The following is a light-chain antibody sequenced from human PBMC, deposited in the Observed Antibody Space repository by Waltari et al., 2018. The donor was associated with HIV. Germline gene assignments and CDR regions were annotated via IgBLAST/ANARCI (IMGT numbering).Light chain of an antibody. CDR1: HPNIGSNH. CDR2: LND. J-gene: IGLJ3*02. V-gene: IGLV1-47*01. CDR3: SVWDDSLAGWM. Sequence: QSVLTQPPSASGSPGQRVTISCSGSHPNIGSNHFPWYQQPPGAAPKLLISLNDQRPSGVPDRFSGSKSGTSASLVISGLRSEDEADYFCSVWDDSLAGWMFGGGTRLTVL.